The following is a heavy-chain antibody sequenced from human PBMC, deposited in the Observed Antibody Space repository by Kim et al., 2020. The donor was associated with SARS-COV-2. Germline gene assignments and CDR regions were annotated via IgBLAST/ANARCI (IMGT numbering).Heavy chain of an antibody. J-gene: IGHJ6*02. CDR2: IYYSGST. CDR3: ARRSPYYYYGMDV. Sequence: SETLSLTCTVSGGSISSYYWSWIRQPPGKGLEWIGYIYYSGSTNYNPSLKSRVTISVDTSKNQFSLKLSSVTAADTAVYYCARRSPYYYYGMDVWGQGTTVTVSS. V-gene: IGHV4-59*13. CDR1: GGSISSYY.